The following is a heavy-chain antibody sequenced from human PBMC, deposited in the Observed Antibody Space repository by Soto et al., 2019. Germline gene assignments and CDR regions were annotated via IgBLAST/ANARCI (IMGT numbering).Heavy chain of an antibody. D-gene: IGHD3-10*01. V-gene: IGHV1-69*08. Sequence: QVQLVQSGAEVKKPGSSVKVSCKASGGTFSSYTISWVRQAPGQGLEWMGRIIPILGIANYAQKFQGRVTITADKSTSTAYMELSSLRSEDTAVYYCARDGDPGSQYGGMGYYYGMDVWGQGTTVTVSS. CDR2: IIPILGIA. J-gene: IGHJ6*02. CDR1: GGTFSSYT. CDR3: ARDGDPGSQYGGMGYYYGMDV.